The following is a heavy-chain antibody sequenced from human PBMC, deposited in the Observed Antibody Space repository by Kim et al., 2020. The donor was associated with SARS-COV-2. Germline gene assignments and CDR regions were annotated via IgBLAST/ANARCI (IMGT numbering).Heavy chain of an antibody. CDR3: ARGREGYISSWYLDY. V-gene: IGHV4-59*09. J-gene: IGHJ4*02. D-gene: IGHD6-13*01. Sequence: PSLKSRVTISVDTSNNQCSLKLSSVTAADTAVYYCARGREGYISSWYLDYWGQGTLVTVSS.